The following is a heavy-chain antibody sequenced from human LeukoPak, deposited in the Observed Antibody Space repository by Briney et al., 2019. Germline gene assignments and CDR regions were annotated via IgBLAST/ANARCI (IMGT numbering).Heavy chain of an antibody. CDR2: NHPNSGGT. Sequence: ASVKVSCKASGYTFTGYYMHWVRQAPGQGLEWMGWNHPNSGGTNSAQKFQGRVTMNRATSISTAYMELSRLRSDDTAVYYCARVLTGDLRYEDYWGQGTLVTVSS. CDR1: GYTFTGYY. D-gene: IGHD7-27*01. CDR3: ARVLTGDLRYEDY. V-gene: IGHV1-2*02. J-gene: IGHJ4*02.